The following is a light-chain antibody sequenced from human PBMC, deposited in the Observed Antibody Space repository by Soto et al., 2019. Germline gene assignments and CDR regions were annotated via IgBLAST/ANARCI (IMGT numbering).Light chain of an antibody. CDR1: QDLQNY. V-gene: IGKV1-33*01. CDR3: QHYDHLPPLS. Sequence: DIQMTQSPSSLSASVGDRVTITCQASQDLQNYLNWYQQKPGKAPNLLIYDASNLKTGVPSRFSGSGSGTHFTFTITILQPEDIATYYCQHYDHLPPLSFGGGTKVEIK. J-gene: IGKJ4*01. CDR2: DAS.